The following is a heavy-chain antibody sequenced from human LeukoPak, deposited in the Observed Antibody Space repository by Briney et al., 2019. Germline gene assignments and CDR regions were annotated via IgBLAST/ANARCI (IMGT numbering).Heavy chain of an antibody. CDR3: ARSNCNSCYLGVWYYFDY. D-gene: IGHD1/OR15-1a*01. V-gene: IGHV3-48*02. CDR2: ISSSSSTI. J-gene: IGHJ4*02. Sequence: GGSLRLSCAASGFTFSSYSMNWVRQAPGKGLEWVSYISSSSSTIYYADSVKGRFTISRDNAKNSLYLQMNSLRDEDTAVYYCARSNCNSCYLGVWYYFDYWGQGTLVTVSS. CDR1: GFTFSSYS.